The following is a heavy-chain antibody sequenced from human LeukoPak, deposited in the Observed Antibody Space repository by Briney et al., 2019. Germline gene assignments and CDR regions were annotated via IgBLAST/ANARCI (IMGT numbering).Heavy chain of an antibody. D-gene: IGHD1-14*01. J-gene: IGHJ4*02. CDR2: IYYSGST. V-gene: IGHV4-30-4*01. Sequence: PSETLSLTCTVSGGSISSGDYYWSWIRQPPGKGLEWIGYIYYSGSTYYNPSLKSRVTISVDTSKNQFSLKLSSVTAADTAVYFCARQIVISRTGYYFDSWGQGTLVTVSS. CDR3: ARQIVISRTGYYFDS. CDR1: GGSISSGDYY.